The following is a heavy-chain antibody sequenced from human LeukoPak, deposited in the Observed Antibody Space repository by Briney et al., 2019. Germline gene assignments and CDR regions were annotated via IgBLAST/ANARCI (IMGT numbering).Heavy chain of an antibody. CDR1: GYSIGSGYY. Sequence: PSETLSLTCTVSGYSIGSGYYWGWIRQPPGKGLEWIGSIYHSGSTFYNPSLKSRVTISVDTSKNQFSLKLSSVTAADTAMFYCARGLGPGNWFDPWGQGTLVTVSS. CDR3: ARGLGPGNWFDP. D-gene: IGHD3-10*01. V-gene: IGHV4-38-2*02. J-gene: IGHJ5*02. CDR2: IYHSGST.